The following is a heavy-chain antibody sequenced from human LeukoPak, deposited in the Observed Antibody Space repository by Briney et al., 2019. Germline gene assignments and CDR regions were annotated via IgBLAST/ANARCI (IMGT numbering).Heavy chain of an antibody. CDR2: INPNSGGT. D-gene: IGHD6-19*01. Sequence: ASVKVSCKASGYTFTGYYIHWVRQAPGQGLEWMGWINPNSGGTNYAQKFQGRVTMTRDTSISTAYMELTRLRSDDTAVYYCARDSGIGWYGIDYWGQGTLVTVSS. V-gene: IGHV1-2*02. CDR1: GYTFTGYY. CDR3: ARDSGIGWYGIDY. J-gene: IGHJ4*02.